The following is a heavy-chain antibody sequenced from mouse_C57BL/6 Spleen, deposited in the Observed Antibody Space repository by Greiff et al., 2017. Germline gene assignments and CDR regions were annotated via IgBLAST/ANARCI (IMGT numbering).Heavy chain of an antibody. CDR3: ARSGTYYRGGNYAMDY. J-gene: IGHJ4*01. CDR2: INPSNGGT. CDR1: GYTFTSYW. V-gene: IGHV1-53*01. D-gene: IGHD2-12*01. Sequence: QVQLQQPGTELVKPGASVKLSCKASGYTFTSYWMHWVKQRPGQGLEWIGNINPSNGGTNYNEKFKSKATLTVDKSSSTAYMQLSSRTSEDSAVYYCARSGTYYRGGNYAMDYWGQGTSVTVSS.